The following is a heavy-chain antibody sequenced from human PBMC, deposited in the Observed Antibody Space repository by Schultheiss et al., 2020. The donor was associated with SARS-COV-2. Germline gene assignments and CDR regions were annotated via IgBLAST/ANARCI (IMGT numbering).Heavy chain of an antibody. CDR3: ARTYGDVYGMDV. CDR1: GGSVSSGTYY. D-gene: IGHD4-17*01. CDR2: IYTSGST. J-gene: IGHJ6*02. Sequence: SETLSLTCTVCGGSVSSGTYYWTWIRQPAGKGLEWIGRIYTSGSTNDNPSLTSRVIISVDTSKNQFSLKLSSVTAADTAVYYCARTYGDVYGMDVWGQGTTVTVSS. V-gene: IGHV4-61*02.